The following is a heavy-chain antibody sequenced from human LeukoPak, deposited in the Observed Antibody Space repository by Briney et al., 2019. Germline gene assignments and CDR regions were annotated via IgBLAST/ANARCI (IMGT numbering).Heavy chain of an antibody. CDR3: ARVRYCSADICSGGDAFDI. CDR2: ICTRGST. J-gene: IGHJ3*02. D-gene: IGHD2-15*01. Sequence: SETLSLTCTVSGGSINNYYWSWIRQPAGKGLEWIGRICTRGSTNYNPSLKSRVTMSVDTSKNQFSLKLSSVTDADTAVYYCARVRYCSADICSGGDAFDIWGQGTMVSVSS. V-gene: IGHV4-4*07. CDR1: GGSINNYY.